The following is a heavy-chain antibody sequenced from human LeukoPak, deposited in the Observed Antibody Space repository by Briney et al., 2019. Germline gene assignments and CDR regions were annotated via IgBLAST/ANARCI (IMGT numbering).Heavy chain of an antibody. CDR3: ATPVATWSYYYYYDMDV. Sequence: GGSLRLSCAASGFTFSNYALHWVRQAPGKGLEWVSAISGSGGSTYYADSVKGRLTISRDNSKNTLYLQMNSLRAEDTAVYYCATPVATWSYYYYYDMDVWGQGTTVTVSS. D-gene: IGHD5-12*01. CDR2: ISGSGGST. J-gene: IGHJ6*02. CDR1: GFTFSNYA. V-gene: IGHV3-23*01.